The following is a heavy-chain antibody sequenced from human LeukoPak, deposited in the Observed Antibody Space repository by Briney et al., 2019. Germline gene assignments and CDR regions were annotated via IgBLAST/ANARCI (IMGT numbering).Heavy chain of an antibody. Sequence: SETLSLTCTVSGGYISSYYWSWIRQPPGKGLEWIGYIYYSGGTKDNPSLKCRVTISVDTSKNQFSLKLSSVTAADTAVYYCARHGGYSYGYTFDYWGQGTLVTVSS. D-gene: IGHD5-18*01. J-gene: IGHJ4*02. CDR3: ARHGGYSYGYTFDY. V-gene: IGHV4-59*08. CDR1: GGYISSYY. CDR2: IYYSGGT.